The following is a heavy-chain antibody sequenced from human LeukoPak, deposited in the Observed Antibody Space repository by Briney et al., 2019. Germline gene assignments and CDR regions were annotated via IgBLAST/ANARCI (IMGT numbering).Heavy chain of an antibody. CDR1: GYTFTSYD. CDR3: ARGSTVTVKTLGY. J-gene: IGHJ4*02. V-gene: IGHV1-8*03. CDR2: MNPNSGNT. Sequence: ASVKVSCKASGYTFTSYDINWVRQATGQGLEWMGWMNPNSGNTGYAQKFQGRVTITRNTSISTAHMELSSLRSEDTAVYYCARGSTVTVKTLGYWGRGTLVTVSS. D-gene: IGHD4-11*01.